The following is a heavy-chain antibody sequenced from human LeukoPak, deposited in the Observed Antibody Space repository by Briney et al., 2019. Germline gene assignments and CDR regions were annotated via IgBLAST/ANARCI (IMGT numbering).Heavy chain of an antibody. J-gene: IGHJ6*02. CDR3: ARNLYCGGDCYYYGMDV. CDR2: IYYSGST. D-gene: IGHD2-21*01. CDR1: GVSISSYY. V-gene: IGHV4-59*01. Sequence: RPSETLSLTCTVSGVSISSYYWSWIRQPPGKGLEWIGYIYYSGSTNYNPSLKSRVTISVDTSKNQFSLKLSSVTAADTAVYYCARNLYCGGDCYYYGMDVWGQGTTVTVSS.